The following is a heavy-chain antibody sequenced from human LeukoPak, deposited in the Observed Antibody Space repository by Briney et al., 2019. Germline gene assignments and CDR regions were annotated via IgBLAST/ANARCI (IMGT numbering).Heavy chain of an antibody. D-gene: IGHD1-7*01. CDR2: ISGSTRTT. CDR3: AKRRGLELTYYYYMDV. V-gene: IGHV3-23*01. J-gene: IGHJ6*03. CDR1: GFTFSSYG. Sequence: GGSLRLSCAASGFTFSSYGMSWVRQAPGEGLEWVSGISGSTRTTYYADSVKGRFTISRDNSKNTLYLQMNSLRADDTAVYYCAKRRGLELTYYYYMDVWGKGTTVTVSS.